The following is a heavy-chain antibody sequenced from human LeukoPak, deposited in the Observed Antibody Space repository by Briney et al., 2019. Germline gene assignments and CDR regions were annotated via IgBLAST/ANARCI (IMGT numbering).Heavy chain of an antibody. V-gene: IGHV4-34*01. Sequence: SSETLSLTCAVYGGSFSGYYWSWIRQPPGKGLEWIGEINHSGSTNYNPSLKSRVTISVDTSMNQFSLKLSSVTAADTAVYYCARGRFYYGSGSYPYWGQGTLVTVSS. CDR1: GGSFSGYY. J-gene: IGHJ4*02. CDR2: INHSGST. CDR3: ARGRFYYGSGSYPY. D-gene: IGHD3-10*01.